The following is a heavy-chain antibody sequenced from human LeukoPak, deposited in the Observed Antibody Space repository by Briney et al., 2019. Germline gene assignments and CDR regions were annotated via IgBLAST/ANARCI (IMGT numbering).Heavy chain of an antibody. CDR3: VRGWFGPDY. Sequence: PGGSLRLSCAASGFTFRGNWMQWVRQAPGKGLEWISRIDNDGSSTVYADFAEGRFTISRENAENTLYLQMSSLRVEDTAVYYCVRGWFGPDYWGQGTLVTVSS. CDR1: GFTFRGNW. J-gene: IGHJ4*02. D-gene: IGHD2-15*01. CDR2: IDNDGSST. V-gene: IGHV3-74*01.